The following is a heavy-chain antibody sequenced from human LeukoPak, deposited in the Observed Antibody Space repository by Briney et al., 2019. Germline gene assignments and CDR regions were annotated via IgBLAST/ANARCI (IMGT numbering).Heavy chain of an antibody. Sequence: SETLSLTCAVYGGSFSGYYWNWIRQPPGKGLEWIGYIHYSGSTKYNPSLKSRVTISVDTSRNQFSLKLSSVTAADTAVYYCARWYSSGWAFDYWGQGTLVTVSS. CDR1: GGSFSGYY. CDR2: IHYSGST. V-gene: IGHV4-59*08. CDR3: ARWYSSGWAFDY. J-gene: IGHJ4*02. D-gene: IGHD6-19*01.